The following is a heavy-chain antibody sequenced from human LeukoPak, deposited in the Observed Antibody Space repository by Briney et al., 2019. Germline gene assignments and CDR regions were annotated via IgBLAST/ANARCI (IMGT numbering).Heavy chain of an antibody. CDR2: ISYDGSNK. CDR3: AKEWIQLWKPFDY. Sequence: GGSLRLSCAASGFTFSSYGMHWVRQAPGKGLEWVAVISYDGSNKYYADSVKGRFTISRDNSKNTLYLQMNSLRAEDTAVYYCAKEWIQLWKPFDYWGQGTLVTVSS. J-gene: IGHJ4*02. D-gene: IGHD5-18*01. V-gene: IGHV3-30*18. CDR1: GFTFSSYG.